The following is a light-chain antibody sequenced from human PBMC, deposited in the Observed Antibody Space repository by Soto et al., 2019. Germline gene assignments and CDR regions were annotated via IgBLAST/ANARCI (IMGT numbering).Light chain of an antibody. Sequence: QSVLTQPRSVSGSPGQSVTISCSGTSSDVGGYNYVSWYQQYPGKAPKLMIYDVSKRPSGVPDRFSGSKSGNTASLTITGLLAEDEADYYCCSYAGRYTYVFGTGTKGTVL. CDR1: SSDVGGYNY. CDR3: CSYAGRYTYV. CDR2: DVS. J-gene: IGLJ1*01. V-gene: IGLV2-11*01.